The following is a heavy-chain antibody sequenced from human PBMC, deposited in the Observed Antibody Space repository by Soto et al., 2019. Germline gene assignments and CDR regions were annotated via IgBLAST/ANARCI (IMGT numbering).Heavy chain of an antibody. Sequence: PSETLSLTCTVSGGSISSGGYSWSWIRQPPGKGLEWIGYIYHSGSTYYNPSLKSRVTISVDRSKNQFSLKLSSVTAADTAVYYCASTIWTDEIKYSAAIFDYWGQGTLVTVSS. V-gene: IGHV4-30-2*01. CDR1: GGSISSGGYS. CDR3: ASTIWTDEIKYSAAIFDY. CDR2: IYHSGST. J-gene: IGHJ4*02. D-gene: IGHD2-21*01.